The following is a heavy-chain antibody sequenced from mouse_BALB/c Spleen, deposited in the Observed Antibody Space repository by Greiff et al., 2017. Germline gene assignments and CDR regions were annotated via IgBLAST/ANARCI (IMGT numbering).Heavy chain of an antibody. CDR3: NLYGNYVY. J-gene: IGHJ2*01. V-gene: IGHV14-4*02. D-gene: IGHD2-10*02. CDR1: GFNIKDYY. Sequence: EVQLQQSGAELVRSGASVKLSCTASGFNIKDYYMHWVKQRPEQGLEWIGWIDPENGDTEYAPKFQGKATMTADTSSNTAYLQLSSLTSEDTAVYYCNLYGNYVYWGQGTTLTGSS. CDR2: IDPENGDT.